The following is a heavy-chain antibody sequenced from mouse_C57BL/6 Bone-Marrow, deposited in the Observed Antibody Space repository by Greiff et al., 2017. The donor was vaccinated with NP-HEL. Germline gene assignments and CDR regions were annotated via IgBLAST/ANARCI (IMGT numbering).Heavy chain of an antibody. D-gene: IGHD2-4*01. CDR1: GYTFTSYW. CDR3: ASERLRRNWYFDV. V-gene: IGHV1-69*01. CDR2: IDPSDSYT. Sequence: QVQLQQPGAELVMPGASVKLSCKASGYTFTSYWMHWVKQRPGQGLEWIGEIDPSDSYTNYNQKFKGKSTVTVDKSSSTAYMQLSSLTSEDSAVYYCASERLRRNWYFDVWGTGTAVTVSS. J-gene: IGHJ1*03.